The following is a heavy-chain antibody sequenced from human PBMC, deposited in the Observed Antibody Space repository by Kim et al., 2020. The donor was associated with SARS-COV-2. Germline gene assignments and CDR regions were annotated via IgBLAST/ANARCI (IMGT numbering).Heavy chain of an antibody. J-gene: IGHJ4*02. Sequence: GGSLRLSCAASGFTFSNAWMSWVRQAPGKGLEWVGRIKSKTDGGTTDYAAPVKGRFTIARDDSKNTRYLQMNSLKTEDTAVYYCTTESVKELRYFDWLLLPFDYWGQGTLVTVSS. CDR1: GFTFSNAW. V-gene: IGHV3-15*01. D-gene: IGHD3-9*01. CDR2: IKSKTDGGTT. CDR3: TTESVKELRYFDWLLLPFDY.